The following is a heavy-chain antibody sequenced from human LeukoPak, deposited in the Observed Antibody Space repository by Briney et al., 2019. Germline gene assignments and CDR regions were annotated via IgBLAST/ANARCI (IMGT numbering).Heavy chain of an antibody. CDR1: GFTVRSNY. J-gene: IGHJ4*02. D-gene: IGHD2-2*01. CDR3: ARVAAMGDLND. V-gene: IGHV3-53*01. CDR2: IYSGGST. Sequence: GGSLRLSCAASGFTVRSNYMSWVRQAPGKGLEWVSVIYSGGSTYYADSVKGRFTISRDNSKNTLYLQMNSLRAEDTAVYYCARVAAMGDLNDWGQGTLVTVSS.